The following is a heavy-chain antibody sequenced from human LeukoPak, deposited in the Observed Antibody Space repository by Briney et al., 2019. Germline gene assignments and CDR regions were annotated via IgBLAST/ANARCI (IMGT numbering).Heavy chain of an antibody. D-gene: IGHD2-21*01. CDR1: GFTFSSYE. Sequence: PGGSLRLSCAASGFTFSSYEMNWVRQAPGKGLEWLSYIIGSGSTTQYADSVRDRFTITRDNDKNAVYLQMNSLRADDTAIYYCVRDRGGAYSGDNLFDPGGQGTLVTVSS. J-gene: IGHJ5*02. V-gene: IGHV3-48*03. CDR2: IIGSGSTT. CDR3: VRDRGGAYSGDNLFDP.